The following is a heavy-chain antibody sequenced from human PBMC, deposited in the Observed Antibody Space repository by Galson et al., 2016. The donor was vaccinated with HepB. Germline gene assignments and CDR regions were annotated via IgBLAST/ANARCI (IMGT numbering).Heavy chain of an antibody. CDR2: IATYNGDT. J-gene: IGHJ5*02. Sequence: VKVSCKASGYTFTSYGISWVRQATGQGLEWMGWIATYNGDTNYAQKFQGRLTMTTDTSTTTAYMELRSLRFDDTAVYYCARDRIKVVPPVIDWFDPWGQGTRVTVS. V-gene: IGHV1-18*04. D-gene: IGHD2-2*01. CDR3: ARDRIKVVPPVIDWFDP. CDR1: GYTFTSYG.